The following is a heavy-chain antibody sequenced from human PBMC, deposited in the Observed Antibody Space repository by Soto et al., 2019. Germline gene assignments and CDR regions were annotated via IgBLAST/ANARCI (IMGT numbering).Heavy chain of an antibody. J-gene: IGHJ4*02. Sequence: QVQLVHSGAEVKKPGSSVKVSCKASGGTFGSYAFSWVRQAPGPGLEWMGGIIPVSGAAHYAQKFQGRVTITADESPSTAYMELSSLSSQATAVYYCATALGCRSTSCTLDYWGQGTRIIVSS. V-gene: IGHV1-69*01. D-gene: IGHD2-2*01. CDR2: IIPVSGAA. CDR1: GGTFGSYA. CDR3: ATALGCRSTSCTLDY.